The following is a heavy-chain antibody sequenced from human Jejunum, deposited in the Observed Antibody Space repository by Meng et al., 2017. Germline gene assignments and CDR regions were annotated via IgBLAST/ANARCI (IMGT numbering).Heavy chain of an antibody. CDR1: GFTFSSYI. D-gene: IGHD3-22*01. V-gene: IGHV3-21*01. Sequence: GESLKISCDASGFTFSSYIMNWVRQAPGKGLEWVSCISKSSNHIYYLDSVKGRFTISRGNSKNTLYLQLSSLRVEDTAIYYCARGGRADDSSGYYFGIFDYWGQGTLVTVSS. CDR2: ISKSSNHI. J-gene: IGHJ4*02. CDR3: ARGGRADDSSGYYFGIFDY.